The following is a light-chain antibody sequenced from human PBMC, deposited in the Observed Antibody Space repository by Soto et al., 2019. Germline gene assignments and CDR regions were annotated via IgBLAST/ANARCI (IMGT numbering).Light chain of an antibody. J-gene: IGKJ4*01. CDR1: QGISRY. CDR3: QKLNTYPVT. Sequence: IQLTQSPSSLSASVGDSVTITCRASQGISRYLSWYQQKPGRAPKILISAESTLQSGVPDRFSGSGSGTDLTLSITSLQPEDFATYYCQKLNTYPVTCGGGTKVDIK. CDR2: AES. V-gene: IGKV1-9*01.